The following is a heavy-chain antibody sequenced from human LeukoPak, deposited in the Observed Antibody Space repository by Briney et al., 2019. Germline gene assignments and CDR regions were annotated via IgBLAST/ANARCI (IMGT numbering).Heavy chain of an antibody. D-gene: IGHD5-12*01. CDR3: ARDIYSGLLAGYFDY. J-gene: IGHJ4*02. Sequence: GGSLRLSCAASGFTFSSYAMHWVRQAPGRGLEWVAVIAYDGSNKYYADSVKGRFTISRDNSKNTLYLQMNSLRAEDTAVYYCARDIYSGLLAGYFDYWGQGTLVTVSS. V-gene: IGHV3-30-3*01. CDR2: IAYDGSNK. CDR1: GFTFSSYA.